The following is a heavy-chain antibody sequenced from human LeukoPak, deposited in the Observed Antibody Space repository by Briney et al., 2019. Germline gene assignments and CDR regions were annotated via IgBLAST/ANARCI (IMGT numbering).Heavy chain of an antibody. CDR2: IYYSGST. CDR1: GGSISSSSYY. D-gene: IGHD3-9*01. CDR3: ARLTGYYRVPSY. V-gene: IGHV4-39*01. Sequence: SETLSLTCTVSGGSISSSSYYWGWIRQPPGKGLEWIGSIYYSGSTYYNPSLKSRVTISVDTSKNQFSLKLSSVTAADTAVYYCARLTGYYRVPSYRGQGTLVTVSS. J-gene: IGHJ4*02.